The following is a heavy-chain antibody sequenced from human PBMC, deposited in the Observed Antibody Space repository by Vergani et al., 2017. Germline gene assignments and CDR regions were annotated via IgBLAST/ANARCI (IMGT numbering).Heavy chain of an antibody. CDR1: GFTLNTYG. CDR2: IRYDGSSE. CDR3: ANSVISGNVGVAYLGIDV. V-gene: IGHV3-30*02. D-gene: IGHD2/OR15-2a*01. Sequence: QVQILQSGGGVVQPGGSLRLSCTLSGFTLNTYGIHWVRQAPGKGLEWVSFIRYDGSSEYYGDSVKGRFTISRDKSQNTVNLQMNSLRTEDTAVYFCANSVISGNVGVAYLGIDVWVRGTTVTVCS. J-gene: IGHJ6*02.